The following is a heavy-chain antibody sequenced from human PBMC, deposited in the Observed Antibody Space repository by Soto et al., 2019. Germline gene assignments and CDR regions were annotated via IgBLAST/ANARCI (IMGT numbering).Heavy chain of an antibody. Sequence: QVQLQESGPGLVRPSQTLSLTCTVSGGSISSGGYYWSWIRQHPGKGLEWIGYIYYSGSTSYNPSLKSRVTISVDTSKNQFSLKLSSVTAADTAVYYCARVEVVAALIDYWGQGTLVTVSS. D-gene: IGHD2-15*01. CDR1: GGSISSGGYY. J-gene: IGHJ4*02. CDR2: IYYSGST. CDR3: ARVEVVAALIDY. V-gene: IGHV4-31*03.